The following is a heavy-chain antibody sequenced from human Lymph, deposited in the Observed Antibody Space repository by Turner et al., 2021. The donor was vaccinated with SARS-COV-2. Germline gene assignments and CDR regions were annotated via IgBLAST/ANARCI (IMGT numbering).Heavy chain of an antibody. CDR3: ATVLCSGGSCYYYGMDV. D-gene: IGHD2-15*01. Sequence: QVQRGQAGAEVKKPGASMKVSCKVSGNTLTELSMHWVRQAPGKGLEWAGGCDPEDGEKVYAQKFQGRVTMTEDTSTDTAYMELSSLRSEDTAVYYCATVLCSGGSCYYYGMDVWGQGTTVTVSS. J-gene: IGHJ6*02. CDR2: CDPEDGEK. CDR1: GNTLTELS. V-gene: IGHV1-24*01.